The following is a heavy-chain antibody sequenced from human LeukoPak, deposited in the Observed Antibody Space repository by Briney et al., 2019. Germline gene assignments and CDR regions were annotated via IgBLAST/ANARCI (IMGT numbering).Heavy chain of an antibody. CDR3: ASRTVGATGLDY. CDR1: GGTFSSYA. Sequence: GASVKVSCKASGGTFSSYAISWVRQAPGQGLEWMGGIIPIFGTANYAQKFQGRVTMTRDMSTSTVYMELSSLRSEDTAVYYCASRTVGATGLDYWGQGTLVTVSS. D-gene: IGHD1-26*01. V-gene: IGHV1-69*05. CDR2: IIPIFGTA. J-gene: IGHJ4*02.